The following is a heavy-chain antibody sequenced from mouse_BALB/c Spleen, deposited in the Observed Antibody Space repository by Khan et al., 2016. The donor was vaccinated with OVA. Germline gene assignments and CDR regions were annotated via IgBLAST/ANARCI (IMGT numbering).Heavy chain of an antibody. CDR2: INTYTGEP. CDR3: ARGYWYFDV. CDR1: GYTFTNYA. Sequence: QIQLVQSGPELKKPGETVKISCKASGYTFTNYAMNWVKQPPGKGLKWMGWINTYTGEPTYADDFKGRFAFSLETSASTAYLQINNLNNEDTATYFCARGYWYFDVWGAGTTVTVSS. J-gene: IGHJ1*01. V-gene: IGHV9-3-1*01. D-gene: IGHD2-2*01.